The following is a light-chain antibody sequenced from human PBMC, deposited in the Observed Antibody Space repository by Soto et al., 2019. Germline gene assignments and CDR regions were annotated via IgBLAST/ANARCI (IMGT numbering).Light chain of an antibody. CDR3: QQYNSDSRT. V-gene: IGKV1-5*03. CDR1: QSISAW. J-gene: IGKJ1*01. Sequence: DIQMTQSPSTLSASVGDRVTITCRASQSISAWLAWYQQKPGKAPKLLIYNASTLETGVPSRFSGSGSGTELTLTILSLQADDVANYYCQQYNSDSRTFGQGTKVEIK. CDR2: NAS.